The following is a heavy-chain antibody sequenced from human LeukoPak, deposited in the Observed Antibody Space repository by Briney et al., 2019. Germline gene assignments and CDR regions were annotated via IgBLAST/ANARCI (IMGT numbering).Heavy chain of an antibody. CDR2: INHSGST. CDR3: ARDLTYSSSWPPDDY. D-gene: IGHD6-13*01. V-gene: IGHV4-34*01. J-gene: IGHJ4*02. CDR1: GGSFSGYY. Sequence: SETLSLTCAVYGGSFSGYYWSWIRQPPGKGLEWIGEINHSGSTNYNPSLKSRVTISVDTSKNQFSLKLSSVTAADTAVYYCARDLTYSSSWPPDDYWGQGTLVTVSS.